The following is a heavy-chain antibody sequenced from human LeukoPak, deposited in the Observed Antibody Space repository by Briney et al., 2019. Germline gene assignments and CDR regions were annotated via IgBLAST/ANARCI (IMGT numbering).Heavy chain of an antibody. D-gene: IGHD6-19*01. CDR3: ARRVAVARRDAFDI. Sequence: GASAKVACNASGYTFNSYGISWVRQAPGQVLAWMGWISSYNGNTNYAQKRRGRVTMSTDTSTGTAYTDLRSLKSDDTAVYYCARRVAVARRDAFDIWGQGTMVTVSS. V-gene: IGHV1-18*01. CDR2: ISSYNGNT. J-gene: IGHJ3*02. CDR1: GYTFNSYG.